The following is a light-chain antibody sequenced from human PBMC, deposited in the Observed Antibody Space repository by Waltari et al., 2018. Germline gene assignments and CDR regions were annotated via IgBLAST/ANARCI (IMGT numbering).Light chain of an antibody. V-gene: IGKV2-28*01. J-gene: IGKJ4*01. CDR2: VGS. CDR3: MQALQTPLT. Sequence: IAMTQSPLSLPVPPGEPASTSCRSSQRLLHRGGHNSCARYHQQPGRAPHVLSHVRLDWYLQKPRMSQQVLSYVGSNRACGVPDRFSGSGSGTDFTLKISRVEAEDVGIYYCMQALQTPLTFGGGTK. CDR1: QRLLHRGGHNS.